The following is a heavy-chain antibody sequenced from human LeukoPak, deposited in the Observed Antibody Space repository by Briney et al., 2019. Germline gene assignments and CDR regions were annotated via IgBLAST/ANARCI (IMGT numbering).Heavy chain of an antibody. D-gene: IGHD4/OR15-4a*01. V-gene: IGHV3-23*01. J-gene: IGHJ5*02. Sequence: GGSLRLSCAASGFTFSSYAMSWVRQAPGKGLVWVSAIRGSGGSTYYADSVKGRFTISRDNSKNTLYLQMNSLRAEDTAVYYCARVEPMVLTALDPWGQGIMVTVSS. CDR1: GFTFSSYA. CDR2: IRGSGGST. CDR3: ARVEPMVLTALDP.